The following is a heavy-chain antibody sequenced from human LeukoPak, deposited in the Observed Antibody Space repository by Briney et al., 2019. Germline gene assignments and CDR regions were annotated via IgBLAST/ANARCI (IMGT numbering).Heavy chain of an antibody. D-gene: IGHD6-13*01. J-gene: IGHJ4*02. CDR1: GFTFSDYS. CDR2: IIKSGSHI. Sequence: GGSLRLSCAASGFTFSDYSMNWVRQAPGKGLEWVSAIIKSGSHIYYADSVKGRFTISRDNANNSLYLQMTGLRAEDTAVYYCARDLSMGSGVYSSSWHRFDYWGQGTLVTVSS. CDR3: ARDLSMGSGVYSSSWHRFDY. V-gene: IGHV3-21*01.